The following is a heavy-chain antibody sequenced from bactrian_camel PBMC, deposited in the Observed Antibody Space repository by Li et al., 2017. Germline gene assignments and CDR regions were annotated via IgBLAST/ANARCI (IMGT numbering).Heavy chain of an antibody. J-gene: IGHJ4*01. Sequence: VESGGGSVQVGGSLRLSCVASVDTIGRYCMAWFRQIPDKEREGVAGIESDGSTSYADSVKGRFTVSQDSAKNILYLQMNSLKPEDTAMYYCVAEAAGLSYCSGKDLDLSDNYWGPGTQVTVS. D-gene: IGHD2*01. CDR1: VDTIGRYC. CDR2: IESDGST. V-gene: IGHV3S55*01. CDR3: VAEAAGLSYCSGKDLDLSDNY.